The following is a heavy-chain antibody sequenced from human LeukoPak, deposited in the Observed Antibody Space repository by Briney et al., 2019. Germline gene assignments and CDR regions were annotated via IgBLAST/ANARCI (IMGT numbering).Heavy chain of an antibody. Sequence: ASAKVSCKASGYTFTGYYMHWVRQAPGQGLEWMGWINPNSGGTNYAQKFQGRVTMTRDTSISTAYMELSRLRSDDTAVYYCARAGLRFLEWLGSYFDYWGQGTLVTVSS. V-gene: IGHV1-2*02. J-gene: IGHJ4*02. D-gene: IGHD3-3*01. CDR1: GYTFTGYY. CDR2: INPNSGGT. CDR3: ARAGLRFLEWLGSYFDY.